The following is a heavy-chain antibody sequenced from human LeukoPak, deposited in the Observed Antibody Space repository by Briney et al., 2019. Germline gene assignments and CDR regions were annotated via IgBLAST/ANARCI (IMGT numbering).Heavy chain of an antibody. CDR3: AREGGSGSYGIDC. J-gene: IGHJ4*02. V-gene: IGHV4-59*01. CDR1: GGSISSYY. D-gene: IGHD3-10*01. CDR2: IYYSGST. Sequence: SETLSLTCTVSGGSISSYYWSWIRQPPGKGLEWIGYIYYSGSTNYNPSLKSRVTISVDTSKNQFSLKLSSVTAADTAVYYCAREGGSGSYGIDCWGQGTLVTVSS.